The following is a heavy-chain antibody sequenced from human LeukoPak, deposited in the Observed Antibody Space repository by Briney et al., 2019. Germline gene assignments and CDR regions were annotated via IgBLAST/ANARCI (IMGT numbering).Heavy chain of an antibody. Sequence: GGSLRLSCAASGFTFSNYAMSWVGQAPGKGLEWVSAISATGGATYYADSVKGRFTMSRDNSMNTLYLQMNNLRAGDTALYYCAREPMSTGWFDPWGQGTLVTVSS. V-gene: IGHV3-23*01. CDR1: GFTFSNYA. J-gene: IGHJ5*02. CDR3: AREPMSTGWFDP. CDR2: ISATGGAT. D-gene: IGHD3-10*02.